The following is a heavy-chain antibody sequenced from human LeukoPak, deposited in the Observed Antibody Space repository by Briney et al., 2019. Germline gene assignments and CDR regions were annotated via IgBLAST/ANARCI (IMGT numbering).Heavy chain of an antibody. J-gene: IGHJ4*02. V-gene: IGHV5-10-1*01. CDR3: ARHVPQSGYPLHSDY. CDR2: IDPSDSYT. D-gene: IGHD5-12*01. CDR1: GYSFTSYW. Sequence: GESLKISCKGSGYSFTSYWISWVRQMPGKGLEWMGNIDPSDSYTNYSPSFQGHVTISADKSISTAYLQWSSLKASDIAMYYCARHVPQSGYPLHSDYWGQGTLVTVSS.